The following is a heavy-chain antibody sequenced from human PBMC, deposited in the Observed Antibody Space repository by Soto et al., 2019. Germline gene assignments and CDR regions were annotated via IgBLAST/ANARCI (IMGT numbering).Heavy chain of an antibody. Sequence: PGGSLRLSCAVSGFTFSVSAIHWVRQASGKGLEWVGRIRSKADNYATAYGASVKGRFSISRDDSKNTAYLQMSSLNTEDTAVYYCARLAEWEYYDGMDVWGQGTMVTVS. V-gene: IGHV3-73*01. D-gene: IGHD1-26*01. CDR2: IRSKADNYAT. CDR1: GFTFSVSA. CDR3: ARLAEWEYYDGMDV. J-gene: IGHJ6*02.